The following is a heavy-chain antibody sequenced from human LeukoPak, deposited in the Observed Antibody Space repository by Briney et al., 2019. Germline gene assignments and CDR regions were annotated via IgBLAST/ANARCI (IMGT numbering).Heavy chain of an antibody. Sequence: SQTLSLTCAVSGDSITRGTYYWNWIRQPAGKGLEWIGRIHTSSRVNYNPSLKSRVTISIDTSRNLVSLRLTSVTAADAAVYYCARDRGNGDYGDYFDSWGQGTLVSVSS. CDR2: IHTSSRV. V-gene: IGHV4-61*02. CDR1: GDSITRGTYY. D-gene: IGHD4-17*01. CDR3: ARDRGNGDYGDYFDS. J-gene: IGHJ4*02.